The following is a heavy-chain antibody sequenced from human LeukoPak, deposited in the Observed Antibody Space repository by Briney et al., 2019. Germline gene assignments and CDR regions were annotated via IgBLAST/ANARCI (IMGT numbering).Heavy chain of an antibody. Sequence: PGGSLRLSCAASGFTFSSYAMSWVRQAPGKGLEWVSGIRGSGGSTDYADSLKGRFTISGDNSKNTPYLQMNSLRAKDTAVYYCARRAAYCSSTSCSDCYYMDVWGKETTVIV. CDR2: IRGSGGST. D-gene: IGHD2-2*01. CDR3: ARRAAYCSSTSCSDCYYMDV. J-gene: IGHJ6*03. CDR1: GFTFSSYA. V-gene: IGHV3-23*01.